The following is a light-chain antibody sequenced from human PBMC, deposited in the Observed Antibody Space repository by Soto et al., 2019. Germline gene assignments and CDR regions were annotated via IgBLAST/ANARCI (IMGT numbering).Light chain of an antibody. Sequence: DIVLTQSPGTLSLSPGERATLSCRASQSVRSRYLAWYQQKAGQAPRLLIYDASRRATGITDRFSGSGSGTDLTITISRLEPEDFAVYYCQQYGSSVTVGGGTKVEIK. CDR3: QQYGSSVT. CDR1: QSVRSRY. J-gene: IGKJ4*01. V-gene: IGKV3-20*01. CDR2: DAS.